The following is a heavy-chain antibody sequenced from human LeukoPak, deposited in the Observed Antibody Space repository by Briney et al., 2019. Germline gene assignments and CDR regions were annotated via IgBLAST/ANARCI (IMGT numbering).Heavy chain of an antibody. Sequence: ASVKVSCKASGYTFTSYGISWVRQAPGQGLEWMGWINPDSGGTNYAQKFQGRVTMTRDTSISTGYMELSRLRSDDTAVYYCARCPKQVGFAYWHFDLWGRGTLVTVSS. J-gene: IGHJ2*01. CDR2: INPDSGGT. D-gene: IGHD1-26*01. CDR3: ARCPKQVGFAYWHFDL. V-gene: IGHV1-2*02. CDR1: GYTFTSYG.